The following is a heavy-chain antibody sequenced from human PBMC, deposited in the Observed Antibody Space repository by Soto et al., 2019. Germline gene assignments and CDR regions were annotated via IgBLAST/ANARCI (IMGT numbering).Heavy chain of an antibody. CDR2: IWYDGSNK. Sequence: GGSLRLSCAASGFTFSSYGMRWVRQAPGEGLEWVAVIWYDGSNKYYADSVKGRFTISRDNSKNTLYLQMNSLRAEDTAVYYCARDSLAAADPYYYYGMDVWGQGTTVTVSS. D-gene: IGHD6-13*01. CDR3: ARDSLAAADPYYYYGMDV. V-gene: IGHV3-33*01. CDR1: GFTFSSYG. J-gene: IGHJ6*02.